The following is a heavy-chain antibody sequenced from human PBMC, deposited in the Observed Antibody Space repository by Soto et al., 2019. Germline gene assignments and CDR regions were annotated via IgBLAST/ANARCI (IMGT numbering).Heavy chain of an antibody. CDR3: ARPPGDDSSGYYRTDAFDI. V-gene: IGHV5-51*03. Sequence: PGESLKISCKGSGYSFTSYWIGWVRQMPGKGLEWMGIIYPGDSDTRYSPSFQGQVTISADKSISTAYLQWSSLKASDTAMYYCARPPGDDSSGYYRTDAFDIWGQGTMVPVSS. CDR2: IYPGDSDT. CDR1: GYSFTSYW. D-gene: IGHD3-22*01. J-gene: IGHJ3*02.